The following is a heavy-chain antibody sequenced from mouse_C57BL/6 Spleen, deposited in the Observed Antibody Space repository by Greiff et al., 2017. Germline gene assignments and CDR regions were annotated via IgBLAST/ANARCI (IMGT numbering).Heavy chain of an antibody. D-gene: IGHD1-1*01. CDR2: IDPSDSET. J-gene: IGHJ3*01. V-gene: IGHV1-52*01. CDR1: GYTFTSYW. Sequence: VQLQQPGAELVRPGSSVKLSCKASGYTFTSYWMHWVKQRPIQGLEWIGNIDPSDSETHYNQKFKDKATLTVDKSSSTAYMQLSSLTSEDSAVYYCARSGSSYGGFADWGQGTLVTVSA. CDR3: ARSGSSYGGFAD.